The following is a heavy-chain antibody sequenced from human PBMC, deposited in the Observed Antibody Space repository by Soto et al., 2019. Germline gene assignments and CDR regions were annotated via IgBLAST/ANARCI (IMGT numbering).Heavy chain of an antibody. CDR3: ARDGGYYDSSGYYGMDV. V-gene: IGHV3-21*01. D-gene: IGHD3-22*01. CDR2: ISSSSSYI. Sequence: GGSLRLSCAASGFTFSSYSMNWVRQAPGKGLEWVSSISSSSSYIYYADSVKGRFTISRDNAKNSLYLQMNSLRAEDTAVYYCARDGGYYDSSGYYGMDVWGQGTTGTV. J-gene: IGHJ6*02. CDR1: GFTFSSYS.